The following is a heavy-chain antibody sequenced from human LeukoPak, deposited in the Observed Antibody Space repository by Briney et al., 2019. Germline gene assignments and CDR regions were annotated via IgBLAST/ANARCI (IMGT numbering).Heavy chain of an antibody. CDR1: GFTFSSYG. Sequence: GGSLRLSCAASGFTFSSYGMHWVRQAPGKGLEWVAVISYDGSNKYYADSVKGRFTISRDDSKNTLYLQMNSLRAEDTAVYYCAKGVPPDYWGQGTLVTVSS. D-gene: IGHD5/OR15-5a*01. CDR2: ISYDGSNK. V-gene: IGHV3-30*18. J-gene: IGHJ4*02. CDR3: AKGVPPDY.